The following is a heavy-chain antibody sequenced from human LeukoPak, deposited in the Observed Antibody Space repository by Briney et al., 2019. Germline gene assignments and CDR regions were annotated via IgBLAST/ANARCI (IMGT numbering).Heavy chain of an antibody. CDR1: GYTFTSYD. J-gene: IGHJ4*02. V-gene: IGHV1-8*03. CDR3: ARGLYSSRVDY. Sequence: ASVKVSCKASGYTFTSYDINWVRQATGQGLEWMGWINPNSGNTGYAQKFQGRVTITRNTSISTAYMELSSLRSEDTAVYLCARGLYSSRVDYWGQGTLVTVSS. D-gene: IGHD6-13*01. CDR2: INPNSGNT.